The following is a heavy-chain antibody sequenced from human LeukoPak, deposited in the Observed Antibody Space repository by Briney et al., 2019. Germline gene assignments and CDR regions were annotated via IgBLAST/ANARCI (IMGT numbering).Heavy chain of an antibody. CDR1: GGSLSSGGYY. D-gene: IGHD3-10*01. J-gene: IGHJ3*02. Sequence: PSQTLSLTCTVSGGSLSSGGYYWSRIRQHPGKGLEWIGYIYYSGSTYYNPSLKSRVTISVDTSKNQFSLKLSSVTAADTAVYYCARGSPITMVRGVMVAFDIWGQGTMVTVSS. CDR2: IYYSGST. V-gene: IGHV4-31*03. CDR3: ARGSPITMVRGVMVAFDI.